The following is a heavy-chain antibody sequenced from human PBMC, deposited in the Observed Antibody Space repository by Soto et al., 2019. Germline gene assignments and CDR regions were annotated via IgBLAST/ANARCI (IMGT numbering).Heavy chain of an antibody. J-gene: IGHJ4*02. CDR3: ARGYTIFGVVIINLDY. V-gene: IGHV1-18*04. D-gene: IGHD3-3*01. Sequence: ASVKVSCKASGYTFTSYGISWVRQAPGQGLECMGWISAYNGNTNYAQKLQGRVTMTTDTSTSTAYMELRSLRSDDTAVYYCARGYTIFGVVIINLDYWGQGTLVTVSS. CDR1: GYTFTSYG. CDR2: ISAYNGNT.